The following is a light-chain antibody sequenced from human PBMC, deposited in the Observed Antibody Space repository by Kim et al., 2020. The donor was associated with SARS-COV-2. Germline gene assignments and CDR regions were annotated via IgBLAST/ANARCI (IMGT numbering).Light chain of an antibody. CDR1: SSDVGGYNY. J-gene: IGLJ2*01. CDR2: DVS. V-gene: IGLV2-11*01. Sequence: QSALTQPRSVSGSPGQSVTISCTGTSSDVGGYNYVSWHQQHPGKAPKLMIYDVSQRPSGVPDRFSGSKSGNTASLTISGPQADDEADYYCCSYAGSYTLVFGGGTKLTVL. CDR3: CSYAGSYTLV.